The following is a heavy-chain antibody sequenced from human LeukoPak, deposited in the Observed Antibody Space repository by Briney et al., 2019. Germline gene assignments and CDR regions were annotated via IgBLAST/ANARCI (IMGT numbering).Heavy chain of an antibody. Sequence: SQTLSLTCTVSGGSISSGSYYWSWIRQPAGKGLEWIGRIYTSGSTNYNPSLKSRVTISVDTSKNQFSLKLSSVAAADTAVYYCARLTRGYDFDYWGQGTLVTVS. J-gene: IGHJ4*02. V-gene: IGHV4-61*02. CDR3: ARLTRGYDFDY. D-gene: IGHD3-22*01. CDR1: GGSISSGSYY. CDR2: IYTSGST.